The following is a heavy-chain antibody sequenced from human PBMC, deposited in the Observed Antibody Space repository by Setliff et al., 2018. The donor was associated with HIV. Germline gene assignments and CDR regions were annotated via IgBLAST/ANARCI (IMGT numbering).Heavy chain of an antibody. CDR1: GGSISSGGFY. D-gene: IGHD3-10*01. J-gene: IGHJ4*02. CDR3: ARGHDRQFPYSKIRGVRKYYFDS. CDR2: IIHVGST. Sequence: SETLSLTCTVTGGSISSGGFYWTWIRQSPGKGLQWIGEIIHVGSTKYNSPFKSRATISVDTSKNQFSLKLNSVTAADTAVYYCARGHDRQFPYSKIRGVRKYYFDSWSQGTGVTVSS. V-gene: IGHV4-39*07.